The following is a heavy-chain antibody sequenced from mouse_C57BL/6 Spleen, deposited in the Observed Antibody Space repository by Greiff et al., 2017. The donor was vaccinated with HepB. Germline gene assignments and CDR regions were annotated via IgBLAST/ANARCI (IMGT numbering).Heavy chain of an antibody. CDR1: GFSLTSYA. D-gene: IGHD2-4*01. V-gene: IGHV2-9-1*01. CDR2: IWTGGGT. Sequence: QVQLQQSGPGLVAPSQSLSITCTVSGFSLTSYAISWVRQPPGKGLEWLGVIWTGGGTNYNSALKSRLSISKDNSKSQVFLKMNSLQTDDTARYYCARRRYYDYDYYAMDYWGQGTSVTVSS. CDR3: ARRRYYDYDYYAMDY. J-gene: IGHJ4*01.